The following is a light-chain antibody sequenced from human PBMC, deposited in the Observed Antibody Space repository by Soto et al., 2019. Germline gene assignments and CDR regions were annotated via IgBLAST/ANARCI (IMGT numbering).Light chain of an antibody. Sequence: SSELTQPPSVSVAPGQTARITCGGNNIGRKNVHWYQQKPGQASVLVVYDDSDRPSGIPERFSGFKYGNTATLTISRVEAGDEADYYCQVWDSSLEHVIFGGGTKLTVL. CDR3: QVWDSSLEHVI. CDR1: NIGRKN. V-gene: IGLV3-21*02. J-gene: IGLJ2*01. CDR2: DDS.